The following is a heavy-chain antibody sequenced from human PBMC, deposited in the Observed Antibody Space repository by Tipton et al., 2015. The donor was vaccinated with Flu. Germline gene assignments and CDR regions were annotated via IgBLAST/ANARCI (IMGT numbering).Heavy chain of an antibody. CDR1: GITFSSYA. Sequence: QLVQSGGGLIQPGGSLRLSCTASGITFSSYAMSWVRQAPGKGLEWVSTIVRSGTSTYYADSVKGRFSISRDNSKNTLYLQMNNLRVEDTATYYCAKELFRASSGTRGGGYGGQGALVTVSS. V-gene: IGHV3-23*04. CDR2: IVRSGTST. D-gene: IGHD2-21*01. J-gene: IGHJ4*02. CDR3: AKELFRASSGTRGGGY.